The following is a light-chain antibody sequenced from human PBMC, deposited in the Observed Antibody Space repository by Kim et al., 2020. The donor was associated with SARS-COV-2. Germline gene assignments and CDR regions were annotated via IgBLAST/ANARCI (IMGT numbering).Light chain of an antibody. Sequence: VAWGQTVRITCQGDSLRSYYATWYQQKPGQAPIVVIYGKNNRPSGIPDRFSGSSSGNTASLTITGTQAGDEADYYCNSRDSNDTVVFGGGTQLTVL. CDR1: SLRSYY. V-gene: IGLV3-19*01. J-gene: IGLJ2*01. CDR3: NSRDSNDTVV. CDR2: GKN.